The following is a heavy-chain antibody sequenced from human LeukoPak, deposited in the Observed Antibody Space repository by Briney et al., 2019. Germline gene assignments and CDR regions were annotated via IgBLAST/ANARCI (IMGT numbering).Heavy chain of an antibody. J-gene: IGHJ5*02. D-gene: IGHD2-2*01. V-gene: IGHV3-11*01. CDR2: ISSSGSTI. CDR3: ARDLLGYCSRTSCSPRWFDP. Sequence: GGSLRLSCAASGFTFSDYYMSWIRQAPGKGLEGVSYISSSGSTIYYADSVKGRFTISRDNAKNSLYLQMNSLRAEDTAVYYCARDLLGYCSRTSCSPRWFDPWGQGTLVTVSS. CDR1: GFTFSDYY.